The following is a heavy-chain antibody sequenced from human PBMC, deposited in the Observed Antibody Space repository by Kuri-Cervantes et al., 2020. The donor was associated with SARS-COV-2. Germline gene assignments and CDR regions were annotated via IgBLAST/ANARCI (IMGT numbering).Heavy chain of an antibody. CDR1: GGSFSGYY. Sequence: ESLKISCAVYGGSFSGYYWSWIRQPPGKGLEWIGYIYYTGSTYYNPSLESRVSMSVDTSKNQFSLKLTSVTAADSAVYYCALGSGSTSYYFYYYMDIWGQGRTVTVSS. D-gene: IGHD3-10*01. V-gene: IGHV4-59*04. CDR2: IYYTGST. J-gene: IGHJ6*03. CDR3: ALGSGSTSYYFYYYMDI.